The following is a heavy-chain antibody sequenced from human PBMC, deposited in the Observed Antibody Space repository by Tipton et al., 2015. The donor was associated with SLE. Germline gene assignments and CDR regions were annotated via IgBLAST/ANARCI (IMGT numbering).Heavy chain of an antibody. Sequence: LRLSCAVSGYSINSGYYWGWIRQPPGKGLEWIGSIFYSGSTYYNWSLKSRVTISLDTSKNQFSLRLNSVTATDTAVYFCARDAGLAAAASLTMDVWGKGTTVSVSS. D-gene: IGHD6-13*01. V-gene: IGHV4-38-2*02. CDR1: GYSINSGYY. J-gene: IGHJ6*03. CDR2: IFYSGST. CDR3: ARDAGLAAAASLTMDV.